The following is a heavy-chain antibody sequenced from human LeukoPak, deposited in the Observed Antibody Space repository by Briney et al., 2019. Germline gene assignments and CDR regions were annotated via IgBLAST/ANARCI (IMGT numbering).Heavy chain of an antibody. D-gene: IGHD6-13*01. CDR3: ARDTQEQGNWLDP. J-gene: IGHJ5*02. CDR1: GFXFSNYA. V-gene: IGHV3-30-3*01. CDR2: ISYDGSNK. Sequence: GGSLRLSCAASGFXFSNYAIHWVRQAPGKGLEWVALISYDGSNKYYADSVKGRFTISRDNSKNTLYLQMNSLRPEDMAVYYCARDTQEQGNWLDPWGQGTLVTVSS.